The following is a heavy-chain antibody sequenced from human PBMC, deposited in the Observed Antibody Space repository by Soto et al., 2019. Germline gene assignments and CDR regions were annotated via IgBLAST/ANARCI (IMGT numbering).Heavy chain of an antibody. V-gene: IGHV3-30*18. CDR3: AKDSFFHYRTGYYIFDY. Sequence: QVQLVESGGGVVQPGRSLRLSCAASGFTFSSYGMHWVRQAPGKGLEWVAAISFDGSNQHYEDSVKGRFTISRDNSKNTLYLQMDSLTAEDTSVYYCAKDSFFHYRTGYYIFDYWGQGTLVTVSS. CDR1: GFTFSSYG. CDR2: ISFDGSNQ. J-gene: IGHJ4*02. D-gene: IGHD3-22*01.